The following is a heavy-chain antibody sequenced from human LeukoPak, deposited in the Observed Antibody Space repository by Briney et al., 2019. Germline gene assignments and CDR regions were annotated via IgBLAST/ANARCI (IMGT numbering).Heavy chain of an antibody. CDR2: IYSGGST. Sequence: GGSLRLSCAASGFTVSSNYMSWVRQAPGKGLEWVSVIYSGGSTYYADSVKGRFTISRDNAKNSLYLQMNSLRAEDTAVYYCARGRYYDFWSGYYSNFDYWGQGTLVTVSS. CDR1: GFTVSSNY. J-gene: IGHJ4*02. V-gene: IGHV3-53*01. D-gene: IGHD3-3*01. CDR3: ARGRYYDFWSGYYSNFDY.